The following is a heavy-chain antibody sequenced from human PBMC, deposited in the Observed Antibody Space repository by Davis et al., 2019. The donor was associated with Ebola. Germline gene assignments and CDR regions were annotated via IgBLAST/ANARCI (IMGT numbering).Heavy chain of an antibody. CDR3: ARRGGGPGSFDI. V-gene: IGHV4-34*01. CDR1: GGSFSGYY. Sequence: PSETLSLTCAVYGGSFSGYYWSWIRQPPGKGLEWIGSIYYSGSTYYNPSLKSRVTISVDTSKNQFSLKLSSVTAADTAVYYCARRGGGPGSFDIWGQGTMVTVSS. J-gene: IGHJ3*02. CDR2: IYYSGST. D-gene: IGHD2-15*01.